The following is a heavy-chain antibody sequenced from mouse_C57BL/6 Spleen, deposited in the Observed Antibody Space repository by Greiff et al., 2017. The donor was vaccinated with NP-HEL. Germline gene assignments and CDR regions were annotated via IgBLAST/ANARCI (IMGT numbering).Heavy chain of an antibody. CDR1: GFTFSSYG. V-gene: IGHV5-6*01. J-gene: IGHJ3*01. D-gene: IGHD2-3*01. CDR2: ISSGGSYT. Sequence: EVKLMESGGDLVKPGGSLKLSCAASGFTFSSYGMSWVRQTPDKRLEWVATISSGGSYTYYPDSVKGRFTISRDNAKNTLYLQMSSLKSEDTAMYYCARGFYDGYPWFAYWGQGTLVTVSA. CDR3: ARGFYDGYPWFAY.